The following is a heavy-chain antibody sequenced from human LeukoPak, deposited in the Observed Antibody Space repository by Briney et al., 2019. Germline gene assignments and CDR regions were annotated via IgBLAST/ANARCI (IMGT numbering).Heavy chain of an antibody. CDR3: ARARGYCGGDCYSAGALDY. CDR2: IIPIFGTA. CDR1: GGTFSSYA. V-gene: IGHV1-69*05. Sequence: ASVKVSCKASGGTFSSYAISWVRQAPGQGLEWMGGIIPIFGTANYAQKFQGRVTITRDTSASTAYMELSSLRSEDTAVYYCARARGYCGGDCYSAGALDYWGQGTLVTVSS. D-gene: IGHD2-21*02. J-gene: IGHJ4*02.